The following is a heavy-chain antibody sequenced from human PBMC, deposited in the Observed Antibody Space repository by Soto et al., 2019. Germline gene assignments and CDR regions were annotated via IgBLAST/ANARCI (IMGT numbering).Heavy chain of an antibody. D-gene: IGHD6-19*01. CDR2: ISYDGSNK. J-gene: IGHJ4*02. Sequence: GGSLRLSCAASGFTFSSYGMHWVRQAPGKGLEWVAVISYDGSNKYYADSVKGRFTISRDNSKNTLYLQMNSLRAEDTAVYYCARVRGWSLPYCDYWGQGTLVTSPQ. V-gene: IGHV3-30*03. CDR3: ARVRGWSLPYCDY. CDR1: GFTFSSYG.